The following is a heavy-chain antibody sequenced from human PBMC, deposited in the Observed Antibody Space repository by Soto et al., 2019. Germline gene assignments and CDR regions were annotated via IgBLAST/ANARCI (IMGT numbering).Heavy chain of an antibody. Sequence: QVQLVESGGGVVQPGRSLRLSCAASGFTFSSYGMHWVRQAPGKGLEWVAVISYDGSNKYYADSVKGRLTISRDNSKNTLYLQMNSLRAEDTAVYYCAKYSSSGYLNYWGQGTLVTVSS. V-gene: IGHV3-30*18. J-gene: IGHJ4*02. CDR1: GFTFSSYG. CDR3: AKYSSSGYLNY. D-gene: IGHD6-19*01. CDR2: ISYDGSNK.